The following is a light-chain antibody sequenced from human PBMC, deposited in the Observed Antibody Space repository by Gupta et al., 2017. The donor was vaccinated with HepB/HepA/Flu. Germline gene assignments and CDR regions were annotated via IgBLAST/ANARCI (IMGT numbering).Light chain of an antibody. CDR3: QQSYSTPFT. CDR2: AAS. J-gene: IGKJ4*01. Sequence: DIQMTQSPSSLSASVGDRVTITCRASQSISSYLNWYQQKPGKAPKLLIYAASSLQSGVPSRFSGSGSGIDFTLTISSLRPEDFATYYCQQSYSTPFTFGGGTKVEIK. V-gene: IGKV1-39*01. CDR1: QSISSY.